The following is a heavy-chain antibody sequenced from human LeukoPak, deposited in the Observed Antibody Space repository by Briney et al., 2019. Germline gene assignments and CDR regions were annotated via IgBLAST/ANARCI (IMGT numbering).Heavy chain of an antibody. CDR2: INPNIGGT. J-gene: IGHJ4*02. Sequence: ASVKVSCAASGYTLTGYYMFRLRQAPGQGLEWMGRINPNIGGTNYAQEFPGRVPMTRDTSITTAYMEFSSLSSDDPAVYYCARDLPSPGISVADDYWGQGTLVTVSS. D-gene: IGHD6-19*01. CDR3: ARDLPSPGISVADDY. CDR1: GYTLTGYY. V-gene: IGHV1-2*06.